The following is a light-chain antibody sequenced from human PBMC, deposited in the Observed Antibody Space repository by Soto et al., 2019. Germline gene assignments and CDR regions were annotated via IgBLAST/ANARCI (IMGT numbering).Light chain of an antibody. CDR3: QQYYSSLT. Sequence: DIVMTQAPNSLAVSLGERATISCKSSQRVLYTSNNKNYLAWYQQKPGQPPRLLIYWASTRESGVPDRFSGSGSGTDFTLTIGSLQAEDVAIYYCQQYYSSLTFGQGTKADIK. V-gene: IGKV4-1*01. CDR2: WAS. J-gene: IGKJ1*01. CDR1: QRVLYTSNNKNY.